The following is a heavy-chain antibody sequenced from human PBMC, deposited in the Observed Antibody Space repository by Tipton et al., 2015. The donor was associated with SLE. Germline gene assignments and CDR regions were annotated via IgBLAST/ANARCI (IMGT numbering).Heavy chain of an antibody. CDR1: GFTVSSNY. V-gene: IGHV3-66*02. Sequence: GSLRLSCAASGFTVSSNYMSWVRQAPGKGLEWVSVIYSGGSKYYADSVKGRFTISRDNSKNTLYLQMNSLRAEDTAVYYCARDLTSFYGMDVWGQGTTVTVSS. CDR3: ARDLTSFYGMDV. J-gene: IGHJ6*02. D-gene: IGHD3-9*01. CDR2: IYSGGSK.